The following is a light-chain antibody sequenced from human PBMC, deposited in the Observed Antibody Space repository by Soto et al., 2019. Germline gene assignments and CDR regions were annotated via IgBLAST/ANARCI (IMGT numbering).Light chain of an antibody. Sequence: EILLTQSPATLSLSPGERATLSCMAIQSVSWYLAWYQQKPGQAPRLLIYDASNRATGIPARFSGSGSGTDFTLTISSLEPEDFAVYYCQQRSDWPSTFGGGTKVQIK. V-gene: IGKV3-11*01. CDR2: DAS. J-gene: IGKJ4*01. CDR3: QQRSDWPST. CDR1: QSVSWY.